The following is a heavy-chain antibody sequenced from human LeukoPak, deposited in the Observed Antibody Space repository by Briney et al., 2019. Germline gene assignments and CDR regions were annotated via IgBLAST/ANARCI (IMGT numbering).Heavy chain of an antibody. V-gene: IGHV4-38-2*02. CDR2: IYHSGST. CDR1: GYSISSGYY. Sequence: SETLSLTCTVSGYSISSGYYWGWIRQPPGKGLEWIGSIYHSGSTDYNPSLKSRVTISVDTSKNQFSLKLSSVTAADTAVYYCARISMGYDSSGSTLYYYYYYMDVWGKGTTVTVSS. CDR3: ARISMGYDSSGSTLYYYYYYMDV. D-gene: IGHD3-22*01. J-gene: IGHJ6*03.